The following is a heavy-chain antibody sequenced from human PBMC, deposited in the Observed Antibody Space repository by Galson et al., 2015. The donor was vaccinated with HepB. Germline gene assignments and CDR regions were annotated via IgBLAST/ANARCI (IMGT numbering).Heavy chain of an antibody. CDR1: GFTVSNTY. CDR3: ARVYNYLEH. Sequence: SLRLSCAASGFTVSNTYMTWVRQAPGKGLEWVSIISGDGKTHYADSVKGRFTISSDGSKNTLYLQMNSLRAEDTAVYHCARVYNYLEHWGQGTLVTVSS. V-gene: IGHV3-66*01. J-gene: IGHJ1*01. D-gene: IGHD5-24*01. CDR2: ISGDGKT.